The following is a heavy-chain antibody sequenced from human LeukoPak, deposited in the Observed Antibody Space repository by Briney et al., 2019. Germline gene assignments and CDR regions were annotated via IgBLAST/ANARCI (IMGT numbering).Heavy chain of an antibody. CDR1: GFNFGSYS. CDR3: ARKSASGNYPLDY. J-gene: IGHJ4*02. CDR2: ISADSATT. D-gene: IGHD3-10*01. Sequence: PGGSLRLSCAASGFNFGSYSMTWVRQAPGKGLEWVSVISADSATTFYADSVKGRFTISRDDAKNTAFLQMSSLRAEGTALYYCARKSASGNYPLDYWGQGTLVTVSS. V-gene: IGHV3-23*01.